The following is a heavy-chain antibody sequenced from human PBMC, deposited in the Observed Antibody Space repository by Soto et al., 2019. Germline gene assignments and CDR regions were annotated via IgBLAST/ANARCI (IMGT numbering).Heavy chain of an antibody. D-gene: IGHD3-10*01. CDR3: VGKVLGSTTLTIYWYFDL. Sequence: EVQLLESGGGLVQPGGSLRLSCEGSGFTFINYAMNWVRQAPGKGLEWVSAVSGGGDATFYADSVKGRFTISKDNSKNTVTLHISSLGVDDTAVYYCVGKVLGSTTLTIYWYFDLWGRGTLVNVSS. V-gene: IGHV3-23*01. CDR2: VSGGGDAT. J-gene: IGHJ2*01. CDR1: GFTFINYA.